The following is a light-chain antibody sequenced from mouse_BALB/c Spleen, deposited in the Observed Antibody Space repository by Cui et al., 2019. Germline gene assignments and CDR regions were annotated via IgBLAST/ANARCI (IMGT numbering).Light chain of an antibody. CDR1: SSVSY. CDR3: HQRSSYPWT. CDR2: DTS. Sequence: QILLSQSPAIMSASPGEKVTMTCSASSSVSYMNWYQQKPGSSPKPWIYDTSNLASGFLARFSGSGSGTSYSLIISSMEAEDAATYYCHQRSSYPWTFGGGTKLEIK. J-gene: IGKJ1*01. V-gene: IGKV4-69*01.